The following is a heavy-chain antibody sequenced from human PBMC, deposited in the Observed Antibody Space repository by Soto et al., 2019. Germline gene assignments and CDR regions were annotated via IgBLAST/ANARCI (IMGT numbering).Heavy chain of an antibody. CDR2: TYYRSKWYN. CDR1: GDSVSSNSAA. V-gene: IGHV6-1*01. D-gene: IGHD2-21*01. Sequence: SQTLSLTCAISGDSVSSNSAAWNWIRQSPSRGLEWLGRTYYRSKWYNDYAVSVKSRITINPDTSKNQFSLQLNSVTPEDTAVYYWGREGVAIVSKDAFDIWGQGTMVTVSS. CDR3: GREGVAIVSKDAFDI. J-gene: IGHJ3*02.